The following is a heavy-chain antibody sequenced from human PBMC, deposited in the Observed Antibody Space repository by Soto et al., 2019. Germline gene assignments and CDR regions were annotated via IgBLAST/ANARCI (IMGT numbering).Heavy chain of an antibody. V-gene: IGHV4-34*02. CDR2: ISQSGST. J-gene: IGHJ3*02. Sequence: VQLQQWGAGLLKPAETLSLTCAVYGESLSWYDWSWVRQPPGKGLQWIGEISQSGSTNYDPSLKRRVTISMDTSKNQFSLRLRSVTAADTATYFCARYPKANAFDIWGRGTMVTVSS. CDR3: ARYPKANAFDI. CDR1: GESLSWYD.